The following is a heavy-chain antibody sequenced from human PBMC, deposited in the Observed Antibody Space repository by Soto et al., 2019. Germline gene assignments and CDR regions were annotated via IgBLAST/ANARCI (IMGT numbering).Heavy chain of an antibody. CDR3: ARRENPLPPLLLIHYGMDV. Sequence: GASVKVSCKASGGTSSSYAISGVRQSPGQGLEWMGGIIPIVGTANYAQKFQGRGTITAGESTSTAYMELSSLRSEDTAVYYSARRENPLPPLLLIHYGMDVWGQGTTVTVSS. CDR1: GGTSSSYA. V-gene: IGHV1-69*13. J-gene: IGHJ6*02. D-gene: IGHD2-15*01. CDR2: IIPIVGTA.